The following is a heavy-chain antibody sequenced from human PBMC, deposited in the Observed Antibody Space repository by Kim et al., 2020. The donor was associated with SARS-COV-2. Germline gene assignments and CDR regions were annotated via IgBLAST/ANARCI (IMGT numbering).Heavy chain of an antibody. Sequence: GGSLRLSCAASGFTFKSYDMHWVRQSPGKGLEWVAVISYDENNKLYLDSVTGRFTISRDNSKHTLDLQMNSLRVEDTAIYYCSRGAPLWFGDRSRGMDVWGPGTTVIVSS. CDR1: GFTFKSYD. CDR2: ISYDENNK. V-gene: IGHV3-30*03. CDR3: SRGAPLWFGDRSRGMDV. D-gene: IGHD3-10*01. J-gene: IGHJ6*02.